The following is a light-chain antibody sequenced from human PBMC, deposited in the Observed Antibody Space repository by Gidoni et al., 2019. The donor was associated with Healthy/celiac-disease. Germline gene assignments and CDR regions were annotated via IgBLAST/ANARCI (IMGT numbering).Light chain of an antibody. J-gene: IGKJ4*01. CDR1: QGISSY. CDR2: AAS. CDR3: QQKET. Sequence: DLQLTQSPSFLSASVGDRVTITCWASQGISSYLAWYQQKPGKAPKLLIYAASTLQSGVPSRFSGSGSGTEFTLTISSLQPEDFATYYCQQKETFGGGTKVEIK. V-gene: IGKV1-9*01.